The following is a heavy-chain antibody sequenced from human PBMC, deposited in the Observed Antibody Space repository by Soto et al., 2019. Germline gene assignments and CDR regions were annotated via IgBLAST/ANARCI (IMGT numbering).Heavy chain of an antibody. Sequence: QVQLVESGGGVVQPGRSLRLSCAASGFTFSSYGMHWVRQAPGKGLEWVAVISYDGSNKYYADSVKGRFTISRDNSKNTLYLQMNSLRAEDTAVYYCAKDRGRTVLDYCGQGTLVTVSS. D-gene: IGHD3-16*01. CDR2: ISYDGSNK. CDR3: AKDRGRTVLDY. J-gene: IGHJ4*02. CDR1: GFTFSSYG. V-gene: IGHV3-30*18.